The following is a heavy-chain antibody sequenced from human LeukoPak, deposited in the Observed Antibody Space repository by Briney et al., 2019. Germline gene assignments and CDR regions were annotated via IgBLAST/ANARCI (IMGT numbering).Heavy chain of an antibody. V-gene: IGHV3-23*01. CDR2: IGGSGRST. D-gene: IGHD1-26*01. Sequence: GGSLRLSCAASGFTFSNYAMTWVRQAPGKGLEWVSAIGGSGRSTYYADSVKGRFTISRDNSKNTLYLQMTSLRADDTAVYYCARVTGGGSDPWGQGTLVTVSS. CDR3: ARVTGGGSDP. J-gene: IGHJ5*02. CDR1: GFTFSNYA.